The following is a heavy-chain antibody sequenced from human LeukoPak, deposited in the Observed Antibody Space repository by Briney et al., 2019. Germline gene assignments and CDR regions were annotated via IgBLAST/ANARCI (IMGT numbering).Heavy chain of an antibody. CDR1: GFTFRSYG. V-gene: IGHV3-23*01. J-gene: IGHJ4*02. CDR2: ISGSGDST. CDR3: AKGVRGYGWLPFY. Sequence: TGGSLRLSCAASGFTFRSYGMSWVRQAPGKGLEWVSAISGSGDSTYYADSVKGRFTISRDNSKNTLYLQMNSLRAEDTAVYYCAKGVRGYGWLPFYWGQGTLVTVSS. D-gene: IGHD5-12*01.